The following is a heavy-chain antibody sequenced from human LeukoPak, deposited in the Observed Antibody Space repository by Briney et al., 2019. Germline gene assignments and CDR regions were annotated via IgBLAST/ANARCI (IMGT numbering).Heavy chain of an antibody. V-gene: IGHV3-21*01. J-gene: IGHJ4*02. CDR2: ISSSSSYI. D-gene: IGHD1-26*01. Sequence: GGSLRLSCAASGFTFSSYSMNWVRQAPAKGLEWVSSISSSSSYIYYADSVKGRFTISRDNAKNSLYLQMNSLRAEDTAVYYCARGLATTYYFDYWGQGTLVTVSS. CDR1: GFTFSSYS. CDR3: ARGLATTYYFDY.